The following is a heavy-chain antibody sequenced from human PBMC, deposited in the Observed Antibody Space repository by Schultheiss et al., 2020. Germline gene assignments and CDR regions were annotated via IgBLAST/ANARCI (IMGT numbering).Heavy chain of an antibody. Sequence: GGSLRLSCAASGFTFSSYSMNWVRQAPGKGLEWVAVISYDGSNKYYADSVKGRFTISRDNSKNTLYLQMNSLRAEDTAVYYCAKKYYDFWSGYWSLDYWGQGTLVTVYS. CDR3: AKKYYDFWSGYWSLDY. D-gene: IGHD3-3*01. V-gene: IGHV3-30*18. CDR2: ISYDGSNK. CDR1: GFTFSSYS. J-gene: IGHJ4*02.